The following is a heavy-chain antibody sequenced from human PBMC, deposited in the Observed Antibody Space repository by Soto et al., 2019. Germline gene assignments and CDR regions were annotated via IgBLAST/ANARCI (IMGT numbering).Heavy chain of an antibody. J-gene: IGHJ1*01. CDR3: ARKTVTVASPFKS. CDR1: GYTFTDYY. D-gene: IGHD4-4*01. Sequence: ASVKVSCKASGYTFTDYYLHWVRQAPGQGPEWMGVINPSGGSTTYAQNFQGRVTMTRDTSTTTVYMELNSLRSEDTATYFCARKTVTVASPFKSWGQGTLVTV. V-gene: IGHV1-46*01. CDR2: INPSGGST.